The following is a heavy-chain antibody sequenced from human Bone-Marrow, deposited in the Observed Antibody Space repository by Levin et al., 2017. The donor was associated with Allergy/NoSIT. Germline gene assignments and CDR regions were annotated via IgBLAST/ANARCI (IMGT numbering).Heavy chain of an antibody. CDR1: GFSFGDYA. V-gene: IGHV3-9*01. CDR3: AKDLCGGNTVGLGYYFDF. Sequence: GGSLRLSCAASGFSFGDYAMHWVRQGPGMGLEWVAGVISTSFNIIYADSVKGRFTISSDNAKNSLYLEMNSLRPEDTALYFCAKDLCGGNTVGLGYYFDFWGQGTLVTVSS. CDR2: VISTSFNI. J-gene: IGHJ4*02. D-gene: IGHD4-23*01.